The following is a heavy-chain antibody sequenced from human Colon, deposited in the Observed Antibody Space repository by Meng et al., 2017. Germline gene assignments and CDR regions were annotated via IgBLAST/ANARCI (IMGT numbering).Heavy chain of an antibody. CDR1: GGSFSGFY. J-gene: IGHJ5*02. CDR2: IDHFGIS. D-gene: IGHD4-17*01. V-gene: IGHV4-34*02. Sequence: QVQVQQGGAGLLKPSEPLSLPCAVSGGSFSGFYWSWIRQPPGKGLEWIGEIDHFGISNYNSSLKGRLTMSVDTSKKQISLTLTSVTAADTAVYYCATGLRHGDWFDPWGPGTLVTVSS. CDR3: ATGLRHGDWFDP.